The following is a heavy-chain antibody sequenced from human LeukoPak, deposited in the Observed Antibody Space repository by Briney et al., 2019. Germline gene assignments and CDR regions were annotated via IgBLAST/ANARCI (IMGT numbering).Heavy chain of an antibody. V-gene: IGHV3-23*01. D-gene: IGHD2-15*01. CDR3: AKFLIPRYSDNGMDV. Sequence: GGSLRLSCAASGFTFSTYAMTWVRQAPGKGLEWVSTISNSGASTYYADSVKGRFTISGDNSKDTLYLQMNSLRAEDTAVYYCAKFLIPRYSDNGMDVWGQGTTVTVSS. CDR2: ISNSGAST. J-gene: IGHJ6*02. CDR1: GFTFSTYA.